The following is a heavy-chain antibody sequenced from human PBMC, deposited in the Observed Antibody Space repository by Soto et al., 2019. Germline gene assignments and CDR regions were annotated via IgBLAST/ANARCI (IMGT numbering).Heavy chain of an antibody. Sequence: SETLSLTCTVSGGSISTYYWNWIRQPAGKGLEWIGRIYTSGSTSYNPSLKSRVTMSVDTSKSQFSLKLSSVTAADTAVYYCAASIFYYGMDVWGQGTTVTVSS. V-gene: IGHV4-4*07. CDR2: IYTSGST. J-gene: IGHJ6*02. CDR1: GGSISTYY. CDR3: AASIFYYGMDV.